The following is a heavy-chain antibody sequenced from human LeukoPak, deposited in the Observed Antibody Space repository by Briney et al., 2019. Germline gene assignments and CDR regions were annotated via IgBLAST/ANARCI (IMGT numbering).Heavy chain of an antibody. CDR1: GLTFSSYW. CDR3: ARVRIAARPLATDY. CDR2: IKQDGSEK. V-gene: IGHV3-7*04. D-gene: IGHD6-6*01. Sequence: GGSLRLSYVASGLTFSSYWMSWVRQAPGKGLEWVANIKQDGSEKYYVDSVKGRFTISRDNAKNTLYLQMHSLRAEDTAVYYCARVRIAARPLATDYWGQGTLVTVSS. J-gene: IGHJ4*02.